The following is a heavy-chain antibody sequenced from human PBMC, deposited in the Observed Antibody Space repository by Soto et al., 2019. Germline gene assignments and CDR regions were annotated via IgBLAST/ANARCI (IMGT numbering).Heavy chain of an antibody. D-gene: IGHD2-15*01. V-gene: IGHV1-3*01. Sequence: GASVKPSCKACRYTLTSYAMHWVRQAPRQRLEWMGWINAGNGNTKYSQKFQGRVTITRDTSASTAYMELSSLRSEDTAVYYCAWVVAVPGDDAFDIWGQGTMVTVSS. CDR3: AWVVAVPGDDAFDI. CDR2: INAGNGNT. J-gene: IGHJ3*02. CDR1: RYTLTSYA.